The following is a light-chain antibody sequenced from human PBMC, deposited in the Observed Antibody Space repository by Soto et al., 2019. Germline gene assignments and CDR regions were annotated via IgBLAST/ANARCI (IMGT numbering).Light chain of an antibody. Sequence: QSVLTQPPSVSGAPGQRVTISCIGATSDVHWYQHLPGTAPKLLIYGNNNRPSGVPDRLSGSKSGTSASLAITGLQAEDEADYYCQSFDSSLSALYVFGTGTKVTVL. CDR3: QSFDSSLSALYV. V-gene: IGLV1-40*01. J-gene: IGLJ1*01. CDR2: GNN. CDR1: GATSD.